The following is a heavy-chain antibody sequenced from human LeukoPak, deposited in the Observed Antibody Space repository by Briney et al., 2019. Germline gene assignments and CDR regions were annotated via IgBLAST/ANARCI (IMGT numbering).Heavy chain of an antibody. D-gene: IGHD3-3*01. CDR3: ARKRGVGVDTNAFDM. J-gene: IGHJ3*02. CDR2: INANNDGS. V-gene: IGHV1-2*02. Sequence: AASVKASCKASGYTITGYYMHWVRQAPGQGLEWMGWINANNDGSVYAQKFQGRVTMTRDTSINTAYMELSRLRSDDTAVYYCARKRGVGVDTNAFDMWGQGTMVTVSS. CDR1: GYTITGYY.